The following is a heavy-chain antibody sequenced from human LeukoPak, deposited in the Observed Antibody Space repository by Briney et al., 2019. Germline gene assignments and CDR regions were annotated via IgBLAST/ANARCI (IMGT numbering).Heavy chain of an antibody. Sequence: SSETLSLTCTVSGGSISSYYWSWIRQLPGKGLEWIGYIYYSGSTNYNPSLKSRVTISVDTSKNQFSLKLSSVTAADTAVYYCARAYYDFWSGYYSFDYWGQGILVTVSS. D-gene: IGHD3-3*01. J-gene: IGHJ4*02. V-gene: IGHV4-59*01. CDR3: ARAYYDFWSGYYSFDY. CDR1: GGSISSYY. CDR2: IYYSGST.